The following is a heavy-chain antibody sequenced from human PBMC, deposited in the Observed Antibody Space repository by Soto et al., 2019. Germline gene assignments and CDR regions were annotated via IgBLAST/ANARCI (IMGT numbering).Heavy chain of an antibody. Sequence: QVQLQESGPGLVKPSETLSLTCTVSGGSVSSGSYYWSWIRQHPGKGLEWIGYIYYSGSTNYNPSLKSRVTISVYTAKNQFSLKLSSVTAADTAVYYCARISGYSYGLPPYFDYWGQGTLVTVSS. CDR3: ARISGYSYGLPPYFDY. CDR2: IYYSGST. D-gene: IGHD5-18*01. J-gene: IGHJ4*02. V-gene: IGHV4-61*01. CDR1: GGSVSSGSYY.